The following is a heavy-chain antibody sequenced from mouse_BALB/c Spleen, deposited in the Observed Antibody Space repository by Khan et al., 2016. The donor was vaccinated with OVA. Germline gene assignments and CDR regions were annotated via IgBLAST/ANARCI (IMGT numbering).Heavy chain of an antibody. CDR3: ARESYYSSTCYDMDY. J-gene: IGHJ4*01. D-gene: IGHD1-1*01. V-gene: IGHV1S41*01. CDR1: GYTFTSYW. Sequence: DLVKPGASVKLSCKASGYTFTSYWINWIKQRPGQGLEWIGRIAPGSGSTYYNEMFKGKATLTVDTSSSTAYIQLSSLSSEDSAVYFCARESYYSSTCYDMDYWGQGTSVTVSS. CDR2: IAPGSGST.